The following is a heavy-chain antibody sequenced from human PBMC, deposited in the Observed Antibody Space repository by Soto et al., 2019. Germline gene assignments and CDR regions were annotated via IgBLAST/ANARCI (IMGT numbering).Heavy chain of an antibody. Sequence: QVQLQESGPGLVKPSQTLSLTCTVSGCSISSDSYFWSWIRQHPGEGLEWIGHVHYSATTYYNPSLTSRVSRSVDTSKNQFSLKLSSVTAADTAIYYCARAVRGGDRGDWFAPWGQGTLVTVSS. CDR2: VHYSATT. CDR3: ARAVRGGDRGDWFAP. D-gene: IGHD2-21*02. V-gene: IGHV4-31*03. J-gene: IGHJ5*02. CDR1: GCSISSDSYF.